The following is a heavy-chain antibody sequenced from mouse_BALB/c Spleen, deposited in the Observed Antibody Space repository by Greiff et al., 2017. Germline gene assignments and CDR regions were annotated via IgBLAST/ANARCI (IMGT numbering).Heavy chain of an antibody. CDR3: ARTVPFDY. J-gene: IGHJ2*01. V-gene: IGHV14-3*02. CDR1: GFNIKDTY. CDR2: IDPANGNT. Sequence: EVKLEESGAELVKPGASVKLSCTASGFNIKDTYMHWVKQRPEQGLEWIGRIDPANGNTKYDPKFQGKATITADTSSNTAYLQLSSLTSEDTAVYYCARTVPFDYWGQGTTLTVSS. D-gene: IGHD1-1*01.